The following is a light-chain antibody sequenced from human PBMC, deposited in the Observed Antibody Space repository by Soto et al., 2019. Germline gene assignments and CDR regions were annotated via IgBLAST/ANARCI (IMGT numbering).Light chain of an antibody. J-gene: IGLJ2*01. CDR1: SSDVGGYEY. V-gene: IGLV2-8*01. Sequence: QSVLTQPPSASGSPGQSVTISCTGISSDVGGYEYVSWYQLHPGKDPKLIIYEVSKRPSGVPDRFSGAKSVNTDSLTVSGLQGEDEAEYYCSLYVGSDNWLFGGGTKLTV. CDR2: EVS. CDR3: SLYVGSDNWL.